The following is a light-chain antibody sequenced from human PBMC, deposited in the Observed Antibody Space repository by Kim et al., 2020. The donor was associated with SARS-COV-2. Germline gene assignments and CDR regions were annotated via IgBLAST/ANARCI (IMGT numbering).Light chain of an antibody. CDR2: DVS. J-gene: IGLJ1*01. V-gene: IGLV2-14*03. CDR3: SSYTSSSTLDYV. Sequence: ITISCPGTSSDVGGYNYVSWYQQHPGKAPKLMIYDVSNRPSGVSNRFSGSKSGNTASLTISGLQAEDEADYYCSSYTSSSTLDYVFGTGTKVTVL. CDR1: SSDVGGYNY.